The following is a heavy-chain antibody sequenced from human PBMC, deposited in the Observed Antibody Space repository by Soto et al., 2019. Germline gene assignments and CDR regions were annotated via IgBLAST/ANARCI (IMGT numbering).Heavy chain of an antibody. Sequence: QVQLVESGGGVVQPGRSLRLSCAASGFIFSTYGMHWVRQAPGKGLEWVAVIWYDGTKTYYADSVKGRFTISRDNSKNTLYLQMNSLRAEDTAVYYCARDIGYGVRRVDYWGQGTLVTVSS. D-gene: IGHD4-17*01. CDR2: IWYDGTKT. CDR3: ARDIGYGVRRVDY. V-gene: IGHV3-33*01. CDR1: GFIFSTYG. J-gene: IGHJ4*02.